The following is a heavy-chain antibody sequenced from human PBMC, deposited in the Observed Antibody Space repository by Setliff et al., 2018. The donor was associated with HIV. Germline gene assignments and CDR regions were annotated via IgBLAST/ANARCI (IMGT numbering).Heavy chain of an antibody. CDR2: IYTTGST. CDR1: GGSISSYY. J-gene: IGHJ4*02. Sequence: SETLSLTCTVSGGSISSYYWSWIRQPPGKGLEWIGYIYTTGSTNYNPSLKSRVTMSVDTSKNPFSLKLSSVTAAHTAVYCCASSPRIGEAGEFEYLGQ. CDR3: ASSPRIGEAGEFEY. V-gene: IGHV4-4*09. D-gene: IGHD6-19*01.